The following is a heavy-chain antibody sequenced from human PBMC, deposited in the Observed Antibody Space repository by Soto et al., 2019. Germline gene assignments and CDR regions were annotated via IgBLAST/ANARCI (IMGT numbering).Heavy chain of an antibody. CDR1: GFTFSSYA. J-gene: IGHJ4*01. V-gene: IGHV3-30-3*01. CDR3: ARSNIVVSGFEY. Sequence: GGSLRLSCAASGFTFSSYAMHWVRQAPGKGLEWVAVISYDGSNKYYADSVKGRFTISRDNSKNTLYLQMNSLRAEDTAVYYCARSNIVVSGFEYWGHVTLVPVSS. CDR2: ISYDGSNK. D-gene: IGHD3-22*01.